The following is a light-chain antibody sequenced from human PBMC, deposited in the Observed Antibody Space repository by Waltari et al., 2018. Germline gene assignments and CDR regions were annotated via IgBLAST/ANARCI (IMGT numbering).Light chain of an antibody. Sequence: DIKMTQSPPPLAASVGDRVTITCRASQSISIWLAWYQQKPGKAPNLLMSKASILDSGVPSRFSGSASGTEFTLTISGLQSEDFGTYYCQQYSAFPLSFGGGTNIEIK. CDR1: QSISIW. CDR3: QQYSAFPLS. J-gene: IGKJ4*01. CDR2: KAS. V-gene: IGKV1-5*03.